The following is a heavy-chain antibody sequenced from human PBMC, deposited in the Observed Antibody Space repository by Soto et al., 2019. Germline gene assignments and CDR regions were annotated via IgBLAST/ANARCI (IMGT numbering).Heavy chain of an antibody. CDR2: IKGDGSEK. J-gene: IGHJ6*02. V-gene: IGHV3-7*01. Sequence: GGSLRLSCAASGFTFSSYGMHWVRQAPGKGLEWVANIKGDGSEKRYVDSVRGRFTISRDNAKNSVYLQMNSLRADDTALYYCGRDEVRNGVGVWGQGIKVTVSS. CDR3: GRDEVRNGVGV. CDR1: GFTFSSYG.